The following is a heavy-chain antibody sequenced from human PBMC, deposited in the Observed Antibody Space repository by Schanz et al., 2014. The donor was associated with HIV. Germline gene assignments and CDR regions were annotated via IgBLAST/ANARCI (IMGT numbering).Heavy chain of an antibody. CDR1: GYTFINYD. CDR3: ARETAEYGRTPVSWFDP. CDR2: MNPSTGNS. Sequence: QVQLVQSGAEVKKPGASVKVSCKASGYTFINYDIHWVRQASGLGLEWMGWMNPSTGNSGYAQMFQVRVTMTRDTSISTAYLEVDSLKSEDTAVYYCARETAEYGRTPVSWFDPWGQGTLVTVSP. D-gene: IGHD6-6*01. V-gene: IGHV1-8*01. J-gene: IGHJ5*02.